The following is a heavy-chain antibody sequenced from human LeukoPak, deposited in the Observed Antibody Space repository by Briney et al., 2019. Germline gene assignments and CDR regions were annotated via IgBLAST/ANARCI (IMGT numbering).Heavy chain of an antibody. Sequence: ASVKVSCKASGYTFTGYYMHWVRQAPGQGLEWMGWINPNSGGTNYAQKFQGRVTMTRDTSISTAYMELSRLRSDDTAVYYCARVTGVLWFGEFPFGPWGQGTLVTVSS. CDR1: GYTFTGYY. J-gene: IGHJ5*02. D-gene: IGHD3-10*01. V-gene: IGHV1-2*02. CDR3: ARVTGVLWFGEFPFGP. CDR2: INPNSGGT.